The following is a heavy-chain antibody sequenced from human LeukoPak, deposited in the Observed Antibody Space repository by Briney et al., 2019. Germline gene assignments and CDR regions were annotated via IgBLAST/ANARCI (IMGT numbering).Heavy chain of an antibody. V-gene: IGHV3-11*04. CDR1: GFTFSDYY. Sequence: GSLRLSCAASGFTFSDYYMSWIRQAPGKGLEWVSYISSSGSSIYYADSVKGRFTISRDNSKNTLYLQMNSLRAEDTAVYYCAKDYNYYGSGSYYYYYMDVWGKGTTVTVSS. D-gene: IGHD3-10*01. J-gene: IGHJ6*03. CDR3: AKDYNYYGSGSYYYYYMDV. CDR2: ISSSGSSI.